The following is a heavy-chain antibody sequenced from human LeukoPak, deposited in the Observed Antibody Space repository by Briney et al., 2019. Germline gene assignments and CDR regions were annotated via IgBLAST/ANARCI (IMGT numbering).Heavy chain of an antibody. D-gene: IGHD6-19*01. V-gene: IGHV4-30-4*01. J-gene: IGHJ4*02. CDR1: GGSISSGDYY. Sequence: SETLSLTCTVSGGSISSGDYYWSWIRQPPGKGLEWIGYIYYSGSTYYNPSLKSRITISVDTSTNQFSLKLSSVTAADTAVYYCARMHASGRYDDYWGQGTLVTVSS. CDR3: ARMHASGRYDDY. CDR2: IYYSGST.